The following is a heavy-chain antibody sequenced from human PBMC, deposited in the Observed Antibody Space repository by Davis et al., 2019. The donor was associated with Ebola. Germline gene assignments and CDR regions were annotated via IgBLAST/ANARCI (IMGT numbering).Heavy chain of an antibody. CDR2: ISDYDGKT. CDR1: GYTFGRYY. V-gene: IGHV1-3*01. CDR3: ARGPVRGVRVSGLFDP. D-gene: IGHD3-10*01. J-gene: IGHJ5*02. Sequence: AASVKVSCKASGYTFGRYYIHWVRQAPGQGLEWMGWISDYDGKTNYAQKFQGRVTITRDTSASTAYMELSSLRSEDTAVYYCARGPVRGVRVSGLFDPWGQGTLVTVSS.